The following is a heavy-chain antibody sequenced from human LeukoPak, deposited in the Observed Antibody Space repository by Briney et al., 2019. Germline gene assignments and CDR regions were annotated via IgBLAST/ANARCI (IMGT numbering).Heavy chain of an antibody. CDR1: GFTVSSNY. Sequence: GGSLRLSCAASGFTVSSNYMSWVRQAPGKGLEWVSVIYSGGSTYYADSVKGRFTISRDNSKNTLYLQMNSLRAEDTAVYYCARGGYYYYYYMDVWGKGTTVTISS. CDR3: ARGGYYYYYYMDV. CDR2: IYSGGST. V-gene: IGHV3-66*01. J-gene: IGHJ6*03. D-gene: IGHD3-16*01.